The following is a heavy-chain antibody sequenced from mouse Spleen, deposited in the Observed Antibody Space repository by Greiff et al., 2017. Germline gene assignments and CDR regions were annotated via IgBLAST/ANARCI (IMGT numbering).Heavy chain of an antibody. J-gene: IGHJ2*01. CDR1: GFTFSSYG. V-gene: IGHV5-9-2*01. D-gene: IGHD2-10*02. Sequence: EVKLVESGGGLVKPGGSLKLSCAASGFTFSSYGMSWVRQTPEKRLEWVATISGGGSYTYYPDSVKGRFTISRDNAKNNLYLQMSSLRSEDTALYYCARRYGNYVFDYWGQGTTLTVSS. CDR2: ISGGGSYT. CDR3: ARRYGNYVFDY.